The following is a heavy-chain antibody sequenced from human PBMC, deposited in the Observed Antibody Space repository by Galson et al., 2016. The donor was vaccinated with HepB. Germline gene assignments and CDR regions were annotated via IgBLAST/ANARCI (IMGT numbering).Heavy chain of an antibody. CDR1: GGSTSSYY. J-gene: IGHJ4*02. Sequence: SETLSLTCSISGGSTSSYYWSWIRQPPGKGLEWIGYMSNSGTTKYNPSLKSRVSISIDTSKNQFSLRLTSVTAADTAVYYCARVVGATALDYWGQGTLVTVSS. V-gene: IGHV4-59*12. CDR2: MSNSGTT. CDR3: ARVVGATALDY. D-gene: IGHD1-26*01.